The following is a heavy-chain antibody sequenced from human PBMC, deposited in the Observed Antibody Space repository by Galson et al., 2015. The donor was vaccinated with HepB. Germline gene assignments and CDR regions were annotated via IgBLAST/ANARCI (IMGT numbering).Heavy chain of an antibody. D-gene: IGHD1-26*01. Sequence: SLRLSCAASGFIFSNYDMHWVRQAPGKGLEWVSTVSGRGVRTFYADSVKGRFTTSRDNSKDTVYLQMNSLRGEDTAVYYCAKLGIDYWGQGTLVTVSS. CDR2: VSGRGVRT. V-gene: IGHV3-23*01. CDR1: GFIFSNYD. J-gene: IGHJ4*02. CDR3: AKLGIDY.